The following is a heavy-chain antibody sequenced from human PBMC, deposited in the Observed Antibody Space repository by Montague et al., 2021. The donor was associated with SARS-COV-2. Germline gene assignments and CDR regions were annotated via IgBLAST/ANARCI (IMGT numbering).Heavy chain of an antibody. D-gene: IGHD3-3*01. Sequence: TLSLTCTVSGGSISSGGYYWSWIRQHPGKSLEWIGYIYYSGSTYYNPSLKSRATISVDTSKNQFSLKLSSVTAADTAVYYCARVRGLTIFGVVGPFDYWGQGPLVTFPP. CDR2: IYYSGST. CDR1: GGSISSGGYY. CDR3: ARVRGLTIFGVVGPFDY. V-gene: IGHV4-31*03. J-gene: IGHJ4*02.